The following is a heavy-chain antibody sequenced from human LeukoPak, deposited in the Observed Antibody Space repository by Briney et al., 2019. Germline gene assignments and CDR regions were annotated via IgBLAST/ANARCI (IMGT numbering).Heavy chain of an antibody. D-gene: IGHD3-9*01. CDR1: GGTFSSYA. J-gene: IGHJ6*04. CDR3: ARDQADILTGYYTPPEYYYYGMDV. Sequence: SVKVSCRASGGTFSSYAISWVRQAPGQGLEWMGGIIPIFGTANYAQKFQGRVTITADKSTSTAYMELSSLRSEDTAVYCCARDQADILTGYYTPPEYYYYGMDVWGKGTTVTVSS. CDR2: IIPIFGTA. V-gene: IGHV1-69*06.